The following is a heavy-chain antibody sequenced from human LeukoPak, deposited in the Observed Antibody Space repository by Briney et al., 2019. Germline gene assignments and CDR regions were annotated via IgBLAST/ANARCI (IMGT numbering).Heavy chain of an antibody. CDR2: IYNNETT. D-gene: IGHD4-11*01. J-gene: IGHJ6*02. Sequence: PSETLSLTCTVSGDSISSYYWSWIRQPPGKGLGWIGYIYNNETTNYNPSLESRVTISEDTSKNQFSLMLTSVTAADTAVYYCARVVYSHYWPEGMDVWGQGTTVTVSS. V-gene: IGHV4-59*01. CDR3: ARVVYSHYWPEGMDV. CDR1: GDSISSYY.